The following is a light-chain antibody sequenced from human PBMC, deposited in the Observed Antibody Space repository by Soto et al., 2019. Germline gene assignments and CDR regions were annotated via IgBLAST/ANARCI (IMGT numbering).Light chain of an antibody. Sequence: EIVLTQSPGTLSLSPGERATLSCRASQSVYSTYLAWYQQKPGQAPRLLISGASSRAPGIPARFSGSGSGTEFTLTISRLEPEDFAVYYCQQYGTSPPLTFGGGTKVEIK. V-gene: IGKV3-20*01. CDR1: QSVYSTY. CDR3: QQYGTSPPLT. CDR2: GAS. J-gene: IGKJ4*01.